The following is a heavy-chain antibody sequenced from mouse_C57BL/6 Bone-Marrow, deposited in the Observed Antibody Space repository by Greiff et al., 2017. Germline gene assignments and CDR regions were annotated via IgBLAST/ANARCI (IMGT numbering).Heavy chain of an antibody. CDR2: IHPSDSDT. CDR3: AMAGCWLRFDI. D-gene: IGHD1-1*02. J-gene: IGHJ1*03. V-gene: IGHV1-74*01. Sequence: VQLQQPGAELVTPGASVKVSCKASAYTFTSYWMYWVKQRPGQGLEWIGRIHPSDSDTNYNQKFKDKATLTVDKSSSAAYMPHRSLTSEDSAVYCCAMAGCWLRFDIWGKGSTITVSS. CDR1: AYTFTSYW.